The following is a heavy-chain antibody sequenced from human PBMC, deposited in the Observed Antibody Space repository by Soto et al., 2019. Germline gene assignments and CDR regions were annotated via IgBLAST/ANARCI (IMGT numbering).Heavy chain of an antibody. V-gene: IGHV4-31*03. D-gene: IGHD2-2*01. CDR2: IYYSGST. CDR1: GGSISSGGYY. CDR3: ARDPSSPRGVGP. J-gene: IGHJ5*02. Sequence: PSETLSLTCTVSGGSISSGGYYWSWIRQHPGKGLEWIGYIYYSGSTYYNPSLKSRVTISVDTSKNQFSLKPSSVTAADTAVYYCARDPSSPRGVGPWGQGTLVTVSS.